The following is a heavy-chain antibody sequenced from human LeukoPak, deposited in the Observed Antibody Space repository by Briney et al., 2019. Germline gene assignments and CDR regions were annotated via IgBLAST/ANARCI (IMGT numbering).Heavy chain of an antibody. CDR3: ARWPYSSSYYFDY. D-gene: IGHD6-6*01. CDR1: GFTFSDYN. CDR2: ITSGTTYI. J-gene: IGHJ4*01. V-gene: IGHV3-21*01. Sequence: GGSLRLSCAASGFTFSDYNMNWVRQSPEKGLEWVSSITSGTTYIYYADSVRGRFTLSRDNAKNSLYLQMNSLRAEDTAVYYCARWPYSSSYYFDYWGQEPWSPSPQ.